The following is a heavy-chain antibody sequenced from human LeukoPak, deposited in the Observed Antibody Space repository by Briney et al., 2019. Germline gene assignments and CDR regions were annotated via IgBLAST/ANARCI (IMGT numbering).Heavy chain of an antibody. CDR1: GGSISSYY. D-gene: IGHD3-9*01. V-gene: IGHV4-59*01. J-gene: IGHJ3*02. Sequence: SETLSLTCTVSGGSISSYYWSWIRQPPGKGLEWIGYIYYSGSTNYNPSPKSRVTISVDTSKNQFSLKLSSVTAADTAVYYCAREKAHYDILTGYYYAFDIWGQGTMVTVSS. CDR2: IYYSGST. CDR3: AREKAHYDILTGYYYAFDI.